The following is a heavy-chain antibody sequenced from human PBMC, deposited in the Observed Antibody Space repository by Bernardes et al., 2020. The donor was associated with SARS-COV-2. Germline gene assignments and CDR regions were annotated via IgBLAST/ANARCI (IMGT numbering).Heavy chain of an antibody. V-gene: IGHV3-74*01. J-gene: IGHJ4*02. CDR2: INSEGRTT. D-gene: IGHD5-12*01. CDR1: GFTFSTYW. Sequence: GGSLRLSCAASGFTFSTYWMHWVRQAPGKGLVWVSRINSEGRTTSYADSVQGRFTISRDNAKNTLYLQMNSLRAEDTAVYYCLRGPSAGYGRFEYWGQGTLVTVSS. CDR3: LRGPSAGYGRFEY.